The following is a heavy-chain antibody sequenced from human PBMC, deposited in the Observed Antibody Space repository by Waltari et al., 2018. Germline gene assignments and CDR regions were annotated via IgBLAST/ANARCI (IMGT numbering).Heavy chain of an antibody. D-gene: IGHD4-17*01. J-gene: IGHJ4*02. CDR2: ISSSGSTI. CDR1: GFTFSSYE. V-gene: IGHV3-48*03. Sequence: EVQLVESGGGLVQPGGSLRLSCAASGFTFSSYEMNWVRQAPGKGLEWVSYISSSGSTIYYADSVKGRFTSSRDNAKNSLYLQMNSLRAEDTAVYYCAREGLESTVTTGFDYWGQGTLVTVSS. CDR3: AREGLESTVTTGFDY.